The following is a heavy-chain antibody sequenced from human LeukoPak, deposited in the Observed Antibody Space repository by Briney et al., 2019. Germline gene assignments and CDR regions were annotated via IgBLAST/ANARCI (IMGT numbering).Heavy chain of an antibody. V-gene: IGHV4-59*08. CDR2: IFHSGST. J-gene: IGHJ5*02. CDR3: ARHSQVVRGWFDP. Sequence: PSETLSLTCTVSGGSISSYYWSWTRQPPGKGLEWIGYIFHSGSTNYSPSLKSRVTMSVDTSKSQFSLKLSSVTAADTAVYYCARHSQVVRGWFDPWGQGTLVTVFS. D-gene: IGHD3-10*01. CDR1: GGSISSYY.